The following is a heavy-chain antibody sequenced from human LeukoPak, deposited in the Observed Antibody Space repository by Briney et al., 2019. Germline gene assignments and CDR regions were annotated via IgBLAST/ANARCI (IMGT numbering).Heavy chain of an antibody. CDR1: GFTFRSYA. CDR2: ISASGGST. D-gene: IGHD4/OR15-4a*01. V-gene: IGHV3-23*01. Sequence: PGGSLRLSCAGSGFTFRSYAMSWVRQAPGKGLGWVSGISASGGSTYYADSVKGRFTISRDNSKNTLDLQMNSLRAEDTAVYYCAKEVRANDVFDIWGQGTMVTVSS. J-gene: IGHJ3*02. CDR3: AKEVRANDVFDI.